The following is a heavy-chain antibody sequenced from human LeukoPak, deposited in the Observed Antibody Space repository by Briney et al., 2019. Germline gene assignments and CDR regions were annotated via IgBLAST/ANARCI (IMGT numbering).Heavy chain of an antibody. CDR2: INPKSGGT. D-gene: IGHD3-9*01. Sequence: ASVKVSCKASGYTFIAFNIHWVRQAPGQGLEWMGWINPKSGGTNYGQQFRGRVTMTRDTSIRTAYMELSTLRSDDTAVYYCARRDPLEIFTGYYEDFDYWGQGTLVTVSS. CDR1: GYTFIAFN. CDR3: ARRDPLEIFTGYYEDFDY. V-gene: IGHV1-2*02. J-gene: IGHJ4*02.